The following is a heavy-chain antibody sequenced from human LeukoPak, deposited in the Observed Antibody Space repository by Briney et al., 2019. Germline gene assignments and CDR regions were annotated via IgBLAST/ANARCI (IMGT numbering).Heavy chain of an antibody. D-gene: IGHD6-19*01. Sequence: PGGSLRLSCAASGFTFDDYAMHWVRQAPGKGLEWVSGISWNSGSIGYADSVKGRFTISRDNAKNSPYLQMNSLRAEDTALYYCAKDIAAVAGTGLEYWGQGTLVTVSS. CDR2: ISWNSGSI. CDR3: AKDIAAVAGTGLEY. J-gene: IGHJ4*02. V-gene: IGHV3-9*01. CDR1: GFTFDDYA.